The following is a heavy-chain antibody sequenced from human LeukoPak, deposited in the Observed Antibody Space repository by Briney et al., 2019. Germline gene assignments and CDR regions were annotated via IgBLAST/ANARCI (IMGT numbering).Heavy chain of an antibody. Sequence: ASVKVSCKASGYTFTSYYMHWVRQAPGQGLEWMGIINPSGGSTSYAQKFQGRVTMTRDTSTSTVYMELGSLRSEDTAVYYCARDYCSSTSCYTDYYGMDVWGQGTTVTVSS. D-gene: IGHD2-2*02. CDR1: GYTFTSYY. CDR3: ARDYCSSTSCYTDYYGMDV. CDR2: INPSGGST. J-gene: IGHJ6*02. V-gene: IGHV1-46*01.